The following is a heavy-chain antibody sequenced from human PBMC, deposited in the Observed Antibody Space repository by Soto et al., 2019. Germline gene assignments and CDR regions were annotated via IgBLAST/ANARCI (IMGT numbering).Heavy chain of an antibody. J-gene: IGHJ1*01. V-gene: IGHV3-30*18. CDR2: VSHDGRAP. CDR1: QFIFSNYG. CDR3: AKEVNVRIRPWYFHH. Sequence: QVQLVESGGGVVQPGRSLTLSCAASQFIFSNYGMHWVRQDPGRGLAWVAVVSHDGRAPFYGDSVKGRFIISRDNSKNTLYLQMNSLRPEATAVYYCAKEVNVRIRPWYFHHWGQGTLVTVSS.